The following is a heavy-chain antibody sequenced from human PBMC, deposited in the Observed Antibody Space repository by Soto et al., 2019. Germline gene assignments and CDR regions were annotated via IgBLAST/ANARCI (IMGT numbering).Heavy chain of an antibody. CDR1: GGTFSSYA. Sequence: ASVKVSCKASGGTFSSYAISWVRQAPGQGLEWMGGIIPIFGTANYAQKFQGRVTITADESTSTAYMELSSLRSEDTAVYYCARGGQMEPATSMYYFDYWGQGTLVTVSS. J-gene: IGHJ4*02. V-gene: IGHV1-69*13. CDR3: ARGGQMEPATSMYYFDY. D-gene: IGHD1-26*01. CDR2: IIPIFGTA.